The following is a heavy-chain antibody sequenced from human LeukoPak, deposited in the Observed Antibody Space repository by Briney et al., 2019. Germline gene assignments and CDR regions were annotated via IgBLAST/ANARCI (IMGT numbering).Heavy chain of an antibody. CDR2: IVVDSGNT. CDR1: GFTFSNFA. J-gene: IGHJ4*02. D-gene: IGHD6-13*01. CDR3: ARAPMVGSSWYSDLGFDY. Sequence: SVKVSCKASGFTFSNFAMQWVRQARGQRPEWIGWIVVDSGNTNYAEKFQERVTITRDMSTATAYMEVSSLRSEDTAVYYCARAPMVGSSWYSDLGFDYWGQGTLVTVSS. V-gene: IGHV1-58*02.